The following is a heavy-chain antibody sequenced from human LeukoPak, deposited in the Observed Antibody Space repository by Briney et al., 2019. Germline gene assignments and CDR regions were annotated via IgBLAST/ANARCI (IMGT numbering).Heavy chain of an antibody. V-gene: IGHV3-23*01. D-gene: IGHD1-26*01. CDR1: GFTSSSYA. J-gene: IGHJ4*02. CDR3: AKPSLIVGATVGFDY. CDR2: ISGSGSST. Sequence: GGSLRLSCAASGFTSSSYAMSWVRQAPGKGLEWVSAISGSGSSTYYADSVKGRFTISRDNSKNTLYLQMNSLRAEDTAVYYCAKPSLIVGATVGFDYWGQGTLVTVSS.